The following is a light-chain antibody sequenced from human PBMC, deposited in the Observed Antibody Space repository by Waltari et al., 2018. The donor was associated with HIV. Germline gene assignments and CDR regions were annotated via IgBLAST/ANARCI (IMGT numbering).Light chain of an antibody. V-gene: IGKV3-15*01. CDR1: ESGNRD. CDR3: QQYNNWPPAWT. Sequence: EIVMTQSPVTLSASPGERVTLSCRASESGNRDLAWYQQKPGQAPRLLIHGASTRATGIPPRFSGSGSETQFTLTISSLQSEDCAVYYCQQYNNWPPAWTFGRGTRVEI. J-gene: IGKJ1*01. CDR2: GAS.